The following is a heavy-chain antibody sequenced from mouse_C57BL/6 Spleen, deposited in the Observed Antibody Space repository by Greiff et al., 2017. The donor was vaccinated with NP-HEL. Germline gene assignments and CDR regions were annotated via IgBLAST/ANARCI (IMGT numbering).Heavy chain of an antibody. CDR1: GFTFSSYG. D-gene: IGHD4-1*01. CDR3: ARRDWDVDY. V-gene: IGHV5-6*02. Sequence: EVKLVESGGDLVKPGGSLKLSCAASGFTFSSYGMSWVRQTPDKRLEWVATISSGGSYTYYPDSVKGRVTISRDNAMNTLYLQMSSRKSEDTAMYYCARRDWDVDYWGQGTTLTVSS. CDR2: ISSGGSYT. J-gene: IGHJ2*01.